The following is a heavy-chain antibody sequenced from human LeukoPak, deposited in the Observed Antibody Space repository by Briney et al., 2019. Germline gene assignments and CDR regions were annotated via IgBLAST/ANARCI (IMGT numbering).Heavy chain of an antibody. CDR2: IKSKTDGGTT. CDR3: TTDFIRILTGGDY. D-gene: IGHD3-9*01. V-gene: IGHV3-15*01. Sequence: GGSLRLSCAASGFTFSNAWMSWVRQAPGKGLEWVGRIKSKTDGGTTDYAAPVKGRFTISRDDSKNTLYLQMNSLKTEDTAVYYCTTDFIRILTGGDYWGQGTLVTVSS. J-gene: IGHJ4*02. CDR1: GFTFSNAW.